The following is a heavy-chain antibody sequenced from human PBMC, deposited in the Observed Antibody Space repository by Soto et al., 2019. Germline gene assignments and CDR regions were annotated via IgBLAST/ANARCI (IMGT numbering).Heavy chain of an antibody. CDR3: ARDLGGCSAGSCRYNWLDS. CDR2: IIPFYGTA. J-gene: IGHJ5*01. CDR1: GDTFTNYA. D-gene: IGHD2-15*01. V-gene: IGHV1-69*06. Sequence: QVQLVQSGPEVKKPGSSVKVSCKASGDTFTNYAISWVRQAPGQGLEWMGGIIPFYGTAHYAQKFQDRVTIIADTSTSTADMELSSLRPEDTAVYYCARDLGGCSAGSCRYNWLDSWGQGTLVTVSS.